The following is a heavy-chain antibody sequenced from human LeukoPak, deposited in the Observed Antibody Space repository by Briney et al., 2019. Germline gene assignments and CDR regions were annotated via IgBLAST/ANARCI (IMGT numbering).Heavy chain of an antibody. J-gene: IGHJ4*02. CDR1: GFTFSNYA. D-gene: IGHD3-10*01. Sequence: GGSLRLSCAASGFTFSNYAMHWVRQAPGKGLEWVAVISYDGSDKYYADSVQGRFTISRDNSKNTLYLQMNSLSAEDTALYYCARDASGGHYPYYFDYWGQGTLVTVSS. CDR3: ARDASGGHYPYYFDY. CDR2: ISYDGSDK. V-gene: IGHV3-30*04.